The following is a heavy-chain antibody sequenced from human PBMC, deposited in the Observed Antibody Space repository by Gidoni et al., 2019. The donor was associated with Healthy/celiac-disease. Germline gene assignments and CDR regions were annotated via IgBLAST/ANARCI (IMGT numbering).Heavy chain of an antibody. CDR1: GGSISSSSYY. D-gene: IGHD6-13*01. Sequence: QLQLQESGPGLVKPSETLSLTCTVSGGSISSSSYYWGWIRQPPVKGLEWIGSIYYSGSTYYTPSLKSRVTISVDTSKNPFSLKLSSVTAADTAVYYCARRPYSSSRYNYYYGMDVWGQGTTVTVSS. CDR2: IYYSGST. CDR3: ARRPYSSSRYNYYYGMDV. J-gene: IGHJ6*02. V-gene: IGHV4-39*01.